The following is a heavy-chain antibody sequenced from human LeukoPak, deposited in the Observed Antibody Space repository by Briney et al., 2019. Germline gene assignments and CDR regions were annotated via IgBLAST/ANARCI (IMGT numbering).Heavy chain of an antibody. Sequence: PSETLSLTCSVAGDSIGSYYWSWIRQPPGKGLEWIGYIVYSGSTKYNPSLKSRVTMSVDTSKNQFPLKLTSVTAADTAVYYCARVRGRAGILSYYDNSRQTGRYYVDNWGQGILVSVSS. CDR2: IVYSGST. CDR3: ARVRGRAGILSYYDNSRQTGRYYVDN. V-gene: IGHV4-59*01. D-gene: IGHD1-26*01. J-gene: IGHJ4*02. CDR1: GDSIGSYY.